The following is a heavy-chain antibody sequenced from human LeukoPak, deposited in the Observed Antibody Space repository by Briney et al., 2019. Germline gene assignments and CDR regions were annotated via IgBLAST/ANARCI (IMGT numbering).Heavy chain of an antibody. D-gene: IGHD3-9*01. CDR3: ARESPPNSLTGYYNGRLDY. CDR1: GYSISNGYY. CDR2: IYHSGST. J-gene: IGHJ4*02. Sequence: SETLSLTCTVSGYSISNGYYWGWVRQPPGKGLEWIVNIYHSGSTYYNPSLKSRVTISVDTSKNQFSLKLSSLTAADTAVYYCARESPPNSLTGYYNGRLDYWGQGTLVTVSS. V-gene: IGHV4-38-2*02.